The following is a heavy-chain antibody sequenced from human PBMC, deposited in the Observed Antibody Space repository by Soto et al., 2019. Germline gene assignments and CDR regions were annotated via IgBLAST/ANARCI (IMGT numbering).Heavy chain of an antibody. CDR3: ARDGGSYCSGGSCYRG. J-gene: IGHJ3*01. Sequence: PSETLSLTCAVSGGSISSGDYSWNWIRQPPGKGLEWIGYIYFGGSTYYNPSLQSRVTMSVDRSRNQFSLKLSSVTAADTAVYYCARDGGSYCSGGSCYRGCGQGTMVTV. CDR1: GGSISSGDYS. CDR2: IYFGGST. D-gene: IGHD2-15*01. V-gene: IGHV4-30-2*01.